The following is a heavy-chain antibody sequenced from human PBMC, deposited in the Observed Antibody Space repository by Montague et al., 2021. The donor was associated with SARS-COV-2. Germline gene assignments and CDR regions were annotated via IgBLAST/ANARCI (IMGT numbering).Heavy chain of an antibody. Sequence: SETLSLTCTVSGGSISSYYWSWIRQPPGKGLEWIGYIYYSGSTNYNPSLKSRVTISVDTSKNQFSLKLISVTSAATAVYYCSRGFDYWGQGTLVTVSS. J-gene: IGHJ4*02. V-gene: IGHV4-59*01. CDR3: SRGFDY. CDR2: IYYSGST. CDR1: GGSISSYY.